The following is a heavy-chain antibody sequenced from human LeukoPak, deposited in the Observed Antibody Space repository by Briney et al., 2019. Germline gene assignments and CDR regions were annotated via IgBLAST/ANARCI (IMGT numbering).Heavy chain of an antibody. J-gene: IGHJ4*02. Sequence: PGGSLRLSCAASGFTFSSYWMSWVRQAPGKGLEWVSSISSSGTYIYYADSVKGRFTISRDNAKNSLYLQMNSLRAEDTAVYYCAKVKVVGYSTFDYWGQGALVTVSS. CDR1: GFTFSSYW. D-gene: IGHD2-8*01. CDR2: ISSSGTYI. CDR3: AKVKVVGYSTFDY. V-gene: IGHV3-21*01.